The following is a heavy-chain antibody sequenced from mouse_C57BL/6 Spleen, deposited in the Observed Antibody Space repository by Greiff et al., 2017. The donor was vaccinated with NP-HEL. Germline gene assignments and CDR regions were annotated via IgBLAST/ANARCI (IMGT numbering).Heavy chain of an antibody. V-gene: IGHV1-4*01. J-gene: IGHJ4*01. CDR2: INPSSGYT. CDR3: AREVRGAMDY. D-gene: IGHD2-14*01. CDR1: GYTFTSYT. Sequence: VQLQQSGAELARPGASVKMSCKASGYTFTSYTMHWVKQRPGQGLEWIGYINPSSGYTKYNQKFKDKATLTADKSSSTAYMQLSSLTSEDAAVNYCAREVRGAMDYWGQGTSVTVSS.